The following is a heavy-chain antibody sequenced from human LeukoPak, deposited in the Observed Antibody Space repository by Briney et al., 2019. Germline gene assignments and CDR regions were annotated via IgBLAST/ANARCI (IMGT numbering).Heavy chain of an antibody. Sequence: GGSLRLSCAASGFTVSSNYIGWVRQAPGKGLEWVSLIYSRGSTYYVDSVKGRFTISRDNSKNTLYLQMNSVRAEDTAVYYCASRDKGYYYGMDVWGQGTTVTVSS. V-gene: IGHV3-66*01. CDR2: IYSRGST. J-gene: IGHJ6*02. CDR3: ASRDKGYYYGMDV. D-gene: IGHD5-24*01. CDR1: GFTVSSNY.